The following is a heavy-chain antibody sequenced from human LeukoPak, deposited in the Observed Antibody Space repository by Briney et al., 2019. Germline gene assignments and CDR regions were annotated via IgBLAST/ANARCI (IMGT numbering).Heavy chain of an antibody. Sequence: GGSLRLSCAASGFTFSSYGMHWVRQAPGRGLEWMAFIQYDGSNKFYADSVKGRFTISRDNSKNTLYLQMNSLRPEDTAVYYCAKLISPYDYWGQGTLVLVSS. CDR1: GFTFSSYG. J-gene: IGHJ4*02. CDR3: AKLISPYDY. V-gene: IGHV3-30*02. CDR2: IQYDGSNK.